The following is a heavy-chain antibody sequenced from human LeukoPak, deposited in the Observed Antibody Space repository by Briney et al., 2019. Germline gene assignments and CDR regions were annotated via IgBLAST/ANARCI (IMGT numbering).Heavy chain of an antibody. CDR2: IKGKTDGGTT. CDR3: TTHGVDTAMVPVFYFDY. D-gene: IGHD5-18*01. CDR1: GFTFSNPW. J-gene: IGHJ4*02. Sequence: GGSLRLSCAASGFTFSNPWMSWVRQAPGKGLEWVGRIKGKTDGGTTDHAAPVKGRFTISRDDSKNTLYLQMNSLKTEDTAVYYCTTHGVDTAMVPVFYFDYWGQGTLVTASS. V-gene: IGHV3-15*01.